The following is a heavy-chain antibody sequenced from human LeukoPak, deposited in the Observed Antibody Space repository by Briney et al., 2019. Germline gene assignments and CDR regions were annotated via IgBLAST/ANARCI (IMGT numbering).Heavy chain of an antibody. J-gene: IGHJ4*02. CDR2: VWYDGNNK. Sequence: PGGSLRLSCAASGFIFSGYWMSWVRQAPGKGLEWVAVVWYDGNNKFYADSVKGRFTISRDNSKNTLYLQMDSLRAEDTAVYYCAREYQLVLWYWGQGTLVTVSS. V-gene: IGHV3-33*08. CDR3: AREYQLVLWY. CDR1: GFIFSGYW. D-gene: IGHD2-2*01.